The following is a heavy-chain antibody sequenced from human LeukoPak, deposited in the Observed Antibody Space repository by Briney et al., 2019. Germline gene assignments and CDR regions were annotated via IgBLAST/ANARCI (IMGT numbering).Heavy chain of an antibody. Sequence: SETLSLTCTVSGDSINSGGYYWSWIRQHPGKGLEWVGYINYSGSTYYNPSLKSRVTISVDTSKRQFSLRLSSVTAADTAVYYCARGVIRAVAVLGYWGQGTLVTVSS. D-gene: IGHD6-19*01. CDR1: GDSINSGGYY. CDR3: ARGVIRAVAVLGY. V-gene: IGHV4-31*02. J-gene: IGHJ4*02. CDR2: INYSGST.